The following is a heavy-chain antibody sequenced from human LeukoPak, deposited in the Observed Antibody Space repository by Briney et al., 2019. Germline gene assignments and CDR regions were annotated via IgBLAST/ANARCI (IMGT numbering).Heavy chain of an antibody. CDR1: GFTFSSYS. V-gene: IGHV3-48*01. CDR3: ARDLGSGWYPYFDY. D-gene: IGHD6-19*01. J-gene: IGHJ4*02. Sequence: GGSLRLSCAASGFTFSSYSMNWVRQAPGKGLEWVSYISSSSSTIYYADSVKGRFTISRDNAKNSLYLQLNSLRAEDTAVYYCARDLGSGWYPYFDYWGQGTLVTVSS. CDR2: ISSSSSTI.